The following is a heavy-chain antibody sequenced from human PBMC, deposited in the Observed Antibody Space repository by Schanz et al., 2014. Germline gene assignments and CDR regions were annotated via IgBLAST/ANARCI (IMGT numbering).Heavy chain of an antibody. CDR2: IGVDGTTT. CDR1: GFTFSAYA. D-gene: IGHD3-10*01. V-gene: IGHV3-23*04. Sequence: EVQLVESGGGLVQPGGSLRLSCAASGFTFSAYAMTWVRQIPGKGLEWVSVIGVDGTTTYYADSVKGRFTISRDNSKNTLYLQMNSLRPEDTAVYYCAKYRGYYRVSGSYREREYWGQGTLVTVSA. CDR3: AKYRGYYRVSGSYREREY. J-gene: IGHJ4*02.